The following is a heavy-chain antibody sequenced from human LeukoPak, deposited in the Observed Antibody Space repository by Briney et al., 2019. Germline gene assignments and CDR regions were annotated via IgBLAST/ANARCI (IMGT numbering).Heavy chain of an antibody. J-gene: IGHJ3*02. CDR3: ARLRRAFDI. V-gene: IGHV4-34*01. Sequence: SETLSLTCAVYGGSFSGYYWSWIRQPPGKGLEWIGEINHSGSTNYNPSLKSRVTISVDTSKNQFSLKPSSVTAADTAVYYCARLRRAFDIWGQGTMDTVSS. CDR2: INHSGST. D-gene: IGHD1-14*01. CDR1: GGSFSGYY.